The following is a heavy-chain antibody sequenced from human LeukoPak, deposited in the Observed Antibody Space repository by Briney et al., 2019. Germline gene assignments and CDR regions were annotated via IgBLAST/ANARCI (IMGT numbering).Heavy chain of an antibody. CDR2: IYYSGST. V-gene: IGHV4-39*01. CDR3: ARRGIAAAGTSEFDY. Sequence: SETLSLTCTVSGGSISSSSYYWGWIRQPPGKGLEWIGSIYYSGSTYYNPSLKSRVTISVDTSKNQFSLKLSSVTAADTAVYYCARRGIAAAGTSEFDYWGQGTLVTVSS. CDR1: GGSISSSSYY. J-gene: IGHJ4*02. D-gene: IGHD6-13*01.